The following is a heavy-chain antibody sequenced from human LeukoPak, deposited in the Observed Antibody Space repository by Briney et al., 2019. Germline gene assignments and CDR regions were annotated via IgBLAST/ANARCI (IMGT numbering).Heavy chain of an antibody. J-gene: IGHJ6*03. CDR3: AREGEDCGGDCYSVYYYYYMDV. CDR2: ISSSSSYI. Sequence: KPGGSLRLSCAASGFTFSSYSMNWVRQAPGKGLEWVSSISSSSSYIYYADSVKGRFTISRDNAKNSLYLQMNSLRAEDTAVYYCAREGEDCGGDCYSVYYYYYMDVWGKGTTVTISS. D-gene: IGHD2-21*02. CDR1: GFTFSSYS. V-gene: IGHV3-21*01.